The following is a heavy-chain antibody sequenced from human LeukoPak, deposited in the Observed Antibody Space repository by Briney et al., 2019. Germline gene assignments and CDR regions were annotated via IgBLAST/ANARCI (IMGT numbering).Heavy chain of an antibody. D-gene: IGHD1-20*01. CDR3: ATQPPYNWNDEGWLDP. CDR1: GYRFISYW. Sequence: GESLKISCKGSGYRFISYWISWVRQMPGKGLEWMGRIDPSDSYTNYSPSFQGHVTISADKSISTAYLQWSSLKASDTAMYYCATQPPYNWNDEGWLDPWGQGTLVTVSS. V-gene: IGHV5-10-1*01. J-gene: IGHJ5*02. CDR2: IDPSDSYT.